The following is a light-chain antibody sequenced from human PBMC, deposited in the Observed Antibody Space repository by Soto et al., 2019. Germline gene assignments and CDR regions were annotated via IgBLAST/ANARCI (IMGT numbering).Light chain of an antibody. V-gene: IGKV1-5*03. CDR2: KAS. CDR3: QQYNSYPWT. CDR1: QTISRS. J-gene: IGKJ1*01. Sequence: DIQMTQSPSTLSASVGDRVTITCRASQTISRSLAWYQQKPGKAPKLLIYKASSLQSGVPSRFSGSGSDTEFTLTISSLQPDDFATYYCQQYNSYPWTFGQGTKVEIK.